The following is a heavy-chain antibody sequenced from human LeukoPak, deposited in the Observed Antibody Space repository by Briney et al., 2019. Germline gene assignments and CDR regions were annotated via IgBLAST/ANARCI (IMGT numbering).Heavy chain of an antibody. D-gene: IGHD6-13*01. CDR2: ISAYNGNT. V-gene: IGHV1-18*01. CDR1: GYTFTSYG. CDR3: AREKSSWSGLDAFDI. J-gene: IGHJ3*02. Sequence: ASAKVSCKASGYTFTSYGISWVRQAPGQGLEWMGWISAYNGNTNYAQKLQGRVTMTTDTSTSTAYMELRSLRSDDTAVYYCAREKSSWSGLDAFDIWGQGTMVTVSS.